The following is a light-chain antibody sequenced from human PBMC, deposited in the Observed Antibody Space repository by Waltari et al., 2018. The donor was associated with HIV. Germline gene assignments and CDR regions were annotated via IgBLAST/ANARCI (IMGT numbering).Light chain of an antibody. Sequence: HSALTQPASVSGSPGQPVTISCSGTSSDVGGFNYVSWYQQHPGKAPTLMIYEVNNRPSRISSRCAGSQSGNTAYRTISGLQAEEEADYYCSSFSSGNSREVFGTGTKVTFL. CDR2: EVN. J-gene: IGLJ1*01. V-gene: IGLV2-14*01. CDR1: SSDVGGFNY. CDR3: SSFSSGNSREV.